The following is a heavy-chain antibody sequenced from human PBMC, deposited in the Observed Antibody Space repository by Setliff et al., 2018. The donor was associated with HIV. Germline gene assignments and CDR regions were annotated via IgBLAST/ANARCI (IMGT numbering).Heavy chain of an antibody. D-gene: IGHD1-7*01. CDR2: INHSGST. J-gene: IGHJ6*03. V-gene: IGHV4-34*01. Sequence: TLSLTCAVYGGSVSGYYWSWIRQPPGKGLEWIGEINHSGSTNYNPSLKSRVTISVDTSKNQFSLKLSSVTAADTAVYYCARDRSNWNYGKNYMDVWGKGTTVTVSS. CDR1: GGSVSGYY. CDR3: ARDRSNWNYGKNYMDV.